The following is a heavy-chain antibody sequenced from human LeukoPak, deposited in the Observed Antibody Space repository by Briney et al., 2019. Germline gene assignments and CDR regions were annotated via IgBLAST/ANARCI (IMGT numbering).Heavy chain of an antibody. Sequence: GGSLRLSCAASGFTFSSYAMSWVRQAPGKGLEWVSAISGSGGSTYYADSVKGRFTISRDNSKNTLYLQMNSLRAEDTAVYYCAKDGVSRFLDMYYFDYWGQGTLVTVSS. V-gene: IGHV3-23*01. J-gene: IGHJ4*02. CDR2: ISGSGGST. CDR3: AKDGVSRFLDMYYFDY. CDR1: GFTFSSYA. D-gene: IGHD3-3*01.